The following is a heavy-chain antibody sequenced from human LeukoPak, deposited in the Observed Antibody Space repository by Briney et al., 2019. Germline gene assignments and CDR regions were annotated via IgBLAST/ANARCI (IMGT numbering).Heavy chain of an antibody. D-gene: IGHD3-9*01. CDR1: GYSISSGYY. Sequence: SETLSLTCSVSGYSISSGYYWDWIRQPPGKGLEWIASIYHSGKSYYNPSLESRVTISVDTSKNQISLKLSSVTAADTAVYYCATGIGVILTQLDYWGQGTLVTVSS. CDR3: ATGIGVILTQLDY. V-gene: IGHV4-38-2*02. CDR2: IYHSGKS. J-gene: IGHJ4*02.